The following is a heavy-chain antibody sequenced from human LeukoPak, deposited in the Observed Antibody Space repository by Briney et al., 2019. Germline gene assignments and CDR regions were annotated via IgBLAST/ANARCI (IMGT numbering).Heavy chain of an antibody. Sequence: GGSLRLSCAASGFTFSSYSMTWVRQAPGKGLEWVSSISSSSSYIYYADSVKGRFTISRDNAKNSLYLQMNSLRAEDTALYYCAKAYCSGGSCAIDYWGQGTLVTVSS. V-gene: IGHV3-21*04. J-gene: IGHJ4*02. CDR3: AKAYCSGGSCAIDY. CDR1: GFTFSSYS. D-gene: IGHD2-15*01. CDR2: ISSSSSYI.